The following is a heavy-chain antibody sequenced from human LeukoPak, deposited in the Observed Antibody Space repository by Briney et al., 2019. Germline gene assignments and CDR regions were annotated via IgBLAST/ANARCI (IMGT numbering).Heavy chain of an antibody. CDR1: GFFFAGYG. J-gene: IGHJ4*02. CDR2: IALNDDDT. V-gene: IGHV3-23*01. Sequence: GGSLRLSCAVSGFFFAGYGMTWLRQAPGKGLEWVSGIALNDDDTDYADSVRGRFTISRDNFQSSLYLQMNSLRAEDTAVYYCARLILTGVPTWGYFDSWGQGTLVTVSS. CDR3: ARLILTGVPTWGYFDS. D-gene: IGHD3-9*01.